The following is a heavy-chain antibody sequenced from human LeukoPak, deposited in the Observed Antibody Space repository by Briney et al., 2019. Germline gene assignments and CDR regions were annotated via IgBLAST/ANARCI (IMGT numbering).Heavy chain of an antibody. D-gene: IGHD2-2*01. J-gene: IGHJ6*02. CDR3: AREGHCSRTSCYVYYYYGMDV. CDR2: INAGNGNT. V-gene: IGHV1-3*01. CDR1: GYTFTSYA. Sequence: GASVKVSCKASGYTFTSYAMHWVRQAPGQRLEWMGWINAGNGNTKYSQKFQGRVTMTTDTSTSTAYMELRSLRSDDTAVYYCAREGHCSRTSCYVYYYYGMDVWGQGTTVTVSS.